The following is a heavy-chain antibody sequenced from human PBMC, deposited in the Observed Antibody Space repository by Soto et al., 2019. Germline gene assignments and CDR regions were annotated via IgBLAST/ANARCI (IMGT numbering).Heavy chain of an antibody. CDR3: AKDSPVGVPLLRDLHD. J-gene: IGHJ1*01. CDR1: GFTFSSYA. V-gene: IGHV3-23*01. D-gene: IGHD2-15*01. CDR2: ISGSGGST. Sequence: LRLSCAASGFTFSSYAMSWVRQAPGKGLEWVSVISGSGGSTYYADSVKGRFTLSRDNSKNTVYLQMNSLRAEDTAVYYCAKDSPVGVPLLRDLHDWGQGTLVTVSS.